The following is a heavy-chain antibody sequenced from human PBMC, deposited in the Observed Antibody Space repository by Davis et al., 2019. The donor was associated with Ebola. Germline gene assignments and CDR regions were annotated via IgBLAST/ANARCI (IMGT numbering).Heavy chain of an antibody. Sequence: GESLKISCAASGFTVSSNYMSWVRQAPGKGLEWVSYISSSGSTIYYADSVKGRFTISRDNAKNSLYLQMNSLRAEDTAVYYCARGVYYYDSSGYSPSFDYWGQGTLVTVSS. D-gene: IGHD3-22*01. J-gene: IGHJ4*02. CDR2: ISSSGSTI. CDR3: ARGVYYYDSSGYSPSFDY. V-gene: IGHV3-11*01. CDR1: GFTVSSNY.